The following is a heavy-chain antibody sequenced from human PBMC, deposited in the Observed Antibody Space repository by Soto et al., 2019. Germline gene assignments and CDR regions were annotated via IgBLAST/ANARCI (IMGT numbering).Heavy chain of an antibody. CDR3: ARGPITIFGVLIHREDI. CDR2: ISAYNGNT. V-gene: IGHV1-18*01. CDR1: GYTFTSYG. D-gene: IGHD3-3*01. J-gene: IGHJ3*02. Sequence: ASVKVSCKASGYTFTSYGISWVRQAPGQGLEWMGWISAYNGNTNYAQKLQGRVTMTTDTSTSTAYMELRSLRSDDTAVYYCARGPITIFGVLIHREDIWGQGTMVTVSS.